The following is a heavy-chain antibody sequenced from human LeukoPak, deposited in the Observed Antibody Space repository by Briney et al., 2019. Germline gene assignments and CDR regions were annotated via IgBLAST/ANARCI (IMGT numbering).Heavy chain of an antibody. V-gene: IGHV4-34*01. Sequence: PSETLSLTCAVYGESFSDYYWSWIRQPPGKGLEWIGEITHGGDSIYNPSLKSRVSISFDTSKYQVSLKLTSVTAADTAVYYCARASPGDTDALDIWGQGTMVTVS. CDR3: ARASPGDTDALDI. CDR2: ITHGGDS. D-gene: IGHD7-27*01. J-gene: IGHJ3*02. CDR1: GESFSDYY.